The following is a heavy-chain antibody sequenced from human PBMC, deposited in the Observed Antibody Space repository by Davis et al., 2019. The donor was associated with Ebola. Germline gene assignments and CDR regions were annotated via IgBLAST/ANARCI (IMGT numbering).Heavy chain of an antibody. V-gene: IGHV4-30-2*01. CDR3: ASLLEYYYDSSRYYRGHYFDY. D-gene: IGHD3-22*01. J-gene: IGHJ4*02. CDR1: GGSISSGGYS. CDR2: IYHSGST. Sequence: SETLSLTCAVSGGSISSGGYSWSWIRQPPGKGLEWIGYIYHSGSTYYNPSLKSRVTISVDRSKTQFSLKLSSVTAADTAVYYWASLLEYYYDSSRYYRGHYFDYWGQGTLVTVSS.